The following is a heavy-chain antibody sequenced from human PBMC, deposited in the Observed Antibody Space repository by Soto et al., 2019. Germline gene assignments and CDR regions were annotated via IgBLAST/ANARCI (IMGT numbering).Heavy chain of an antibody. CDR3: AREIYVDSSSWYNWFDP. CDR2: IIPIFGTA. CDR1: GGTFSSYA. J-gene: IGHJ5*02. V-gene: IGHV1-69*13. D-gene: IGHD6-13*01. Sequence: SVKVSCKASGGTFSSYAISWVRQAPGQGLEWMGGIIPIFGTANYAQKFQGRVTITADESMSTAYMELSSLRSEDTAVYYCAREIYVDSSSWYNWFDPWGQGTLVTVSS.